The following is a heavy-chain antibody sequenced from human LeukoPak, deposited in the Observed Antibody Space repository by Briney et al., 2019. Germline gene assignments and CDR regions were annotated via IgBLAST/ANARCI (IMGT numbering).Heavy chain of an antibody. CDR2: IYYSGST. J-gene: IGHJ6*03. CDR1: GFTFNNAW. V-gene: IGHV4-4*02. CDR3: ARGKGYYYYYMDV. Sequence: GSLRLSCTASGFTFNNAWMSWVRQAPGKGLEWIGSIYYSGSTYYNPSLKSRVTISVDRPKKQFSLKLSSVTAADTAVYYCARGKGYYYYYMDVWGKGTTVTVSS.